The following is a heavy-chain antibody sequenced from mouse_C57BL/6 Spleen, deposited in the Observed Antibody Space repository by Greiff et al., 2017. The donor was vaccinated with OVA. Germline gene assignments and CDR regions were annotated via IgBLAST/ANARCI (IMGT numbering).Heavy chain of an antibody. Sequence: EVKLMESGGGLVKPGGSLKLSCAASGFTFSDYGMHWVRQAPEKGLEWVAYISSGSSTIYYADTVKGRFTISRDNAKNTLFLQMTSLRSEDTAMYYCARSRSDYAMDYWGQGTSVTVSS. CDR1: GFTFSDYG. V-gene: IGHV5-17*01. CDR3: ARSRSDYAMDY. CDR2: ISSGSSTI. J-gene: IGHJ4*01.